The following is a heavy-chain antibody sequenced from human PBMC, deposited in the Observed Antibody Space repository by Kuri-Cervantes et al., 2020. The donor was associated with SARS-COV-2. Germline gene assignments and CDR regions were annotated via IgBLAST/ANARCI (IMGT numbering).Heavy chain of an antibody. CDR1: GGSISSYY. V-gene: IGHV4-4*07. D-gene: IGHD3-16*01. CDR2: IYTSGST. J-gene: IGHJ4*02. CDR3: AREVITFGGGPPLDY. Sequence: SETLSLTCTVSGGSISSYYWSWIRQPAGKGLEWIGRIYTSGSTNYNPSLKSRVTISVDTSKKQFSLKLSSVTAADTAVYYCAREVITFGGGPPLDYWGQGTLVTVSS.